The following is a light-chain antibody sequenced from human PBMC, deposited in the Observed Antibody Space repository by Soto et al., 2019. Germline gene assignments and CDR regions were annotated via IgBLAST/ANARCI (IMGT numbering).Light chain of an antibody. CDR3: SSYAGTHIV. J-gene: IGLJ1*01. V-gene: IGLV2-8*01. CDR2: DVT. Sequence: QSALTQPPSASGSPGQSVTISCTRTSSDVGGYNFVSWYQQHPGKAPKLMIYDVTKRPSGVPDRFSGSKSGNTASLTVSGLQAEDEADYYCSSYAGTHIVFGTGTKVTVL. CDR1: SSDVGGYNF.